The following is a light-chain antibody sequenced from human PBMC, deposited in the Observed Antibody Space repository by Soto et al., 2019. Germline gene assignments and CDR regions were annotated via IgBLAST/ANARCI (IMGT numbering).Light chain of an antibody. J-gene: IGKJ2*01. CDR3: QQYHTTPNT. CDR2: WAS. Sequence: DVVMTQSPDSLAVSLGERAAINCKSSQNLLFSSNNKNSLAWYQQKPGQPPKLLIYWASTRESGAPDRFSGSGSGTDFTFTISSLQAEDVAVYYCQQYHTTPNTFGQGTKVEIK. V-gene: IGKV4-1*01. CDR1: QNLLFSSNNKNS.